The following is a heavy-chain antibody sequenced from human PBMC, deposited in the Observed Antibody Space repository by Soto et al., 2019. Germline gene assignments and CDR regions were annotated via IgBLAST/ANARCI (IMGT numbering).Heavy chain of an antibody. Sequence: QVQLQESGPGLVKPSETLSLTCTVSGGSITSYYWSWIRQPPGKGLEWIGYIHNSGSTSYNPYLQSRVTISADVFKNQFSLDLRSVTAADTAVYYCARRWSGTDYWGHGTLVTVSS. CDR2: IHNSGST. J-gene: IGHJ4*01. D-gene: IGHD3-10*01. V-gene: IGHV4-59*01. CDR3: ARRWSGTDY. CDR1: GGSITSYY.